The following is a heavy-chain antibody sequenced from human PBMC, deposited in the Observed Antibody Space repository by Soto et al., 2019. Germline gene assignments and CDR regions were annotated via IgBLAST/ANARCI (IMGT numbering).Heavy chain of an antibody. CDR3: ARLNGYCVSTKCHGHYGMAV. CDR1: GGSISSYY. Sequence: PSETLSRTCTVSGGSISSYYWSWIRQPPGKGLEWIGYIYYSGSTNYNPSLKSRVTISVDTSKNQFSLKVRSVTAADTAVYYCARLNGYCVSTKCHGHYGMAVWGQGTTVTVSS. V-gene: IGHV4-59*12. CDR2: IYYSGST. D-gene: IGHD2-2*03. J-gene: IGHJ6*02.